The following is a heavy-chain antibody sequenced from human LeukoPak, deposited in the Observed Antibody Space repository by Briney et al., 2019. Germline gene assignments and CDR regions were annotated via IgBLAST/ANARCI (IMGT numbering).Heavy chain of an antibody. Sequence: ASVKVSCKASGYTFTTYYMHWVRQAPGQGLEWIGIIKPGDSVTSYSQNFKGRVTMTRDMSTTTVYMEMASLRSDDTAVYYCARDRKSEIGGAIAGHYMDDWGKGTTVTVSS. CDR2: IKPGDSVT. J-gene: IGHJ6*03. CDR1: GYTFTTYY. D-gene: IGHD3-16*02. V-gene: IGHV1-46*01. CDR3: ARDRKSEIGGAIAGHYMDD.